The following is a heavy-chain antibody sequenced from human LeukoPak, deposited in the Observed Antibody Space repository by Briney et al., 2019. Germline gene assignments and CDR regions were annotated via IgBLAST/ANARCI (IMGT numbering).Heavy chain of an antibody. CDR3: ARDGTFTGSNNYYYIDV. CDR2: INGDGSDP. Sequence: PGGSLRLSREASGFAFSTSWMYWVRPAPGKGLEWVSRINGDGSDPSYADFVKGRFTISRDNAKSTLDLEMKNLRAEDTAVYYCARDGTFTGSNNYYYIDVWGKGTTVTISS. J-gene: IGHJ6*03. D-gene: IGHD1-14*01. V-gene: IGHV3-74*01. CDR1: GFAFSTSW.